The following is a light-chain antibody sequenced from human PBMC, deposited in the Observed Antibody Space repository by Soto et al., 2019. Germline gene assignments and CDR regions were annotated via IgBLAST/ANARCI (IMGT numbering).Light chain of an antibody. CDR2: GGT. J-gene: IGKJ1*01. V-gene: IGKV1-39*01. Sequence: DIHLAQSPSSLSASVGEKVTISCRASQSVSTYLNWYQQKPGKAPQVLIYGGTTLQRGVPSRFSGVGSGREFTLTISSLQPEDSGTYYCQQSSSYPTFGQGTKVDIK. CDR1: QSVSTY. CDR3: QQSSSYPT.